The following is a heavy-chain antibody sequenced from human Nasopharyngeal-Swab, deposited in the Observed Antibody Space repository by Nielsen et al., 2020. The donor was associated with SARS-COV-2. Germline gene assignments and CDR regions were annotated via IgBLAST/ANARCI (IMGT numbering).Heavy chain of an antibody. CDR1: GGSISSSSYY. CDR3: AGHTSPWLSRYVPFDI. CDR2: IYYSGST. V-gene: IGHV4-39*01. D-gene: IGHD3-10*01. J-gene: IGHJ3*02. Sequence: GSPRLSCTVSGGSISSSSYYWGWIRQPPGKGLEWIGSIYYSGSTYYNPSLKSRVTISVDTSKNQFSLKLSSVTAADTAVYYCAGHTSPWLSRYVPFDIWGQGTMVTVSS.